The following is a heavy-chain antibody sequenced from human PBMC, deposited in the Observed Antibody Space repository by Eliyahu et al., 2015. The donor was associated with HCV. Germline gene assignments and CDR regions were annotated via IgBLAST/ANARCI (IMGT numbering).Heavy chain of an antibody. D-gene: IGHD6-13*01. CDR2: IFYSETT. V-gene: IGHV4-31*03. Sequence: QVQLQESGPGLVKPSQTLSLTCXVSGGSXSSGXYYWTWIRQHPGKGLEWIGYIFYSETTYYNPSLKSRVTISLDTSKNQFSLKLSSVTAADTAVYYCARSGVAAAGTNWYFDLWGRGTLVTVSS. CDR3: ARSGVAAAGTNWYFDL. J-gene: IGHJ2*01. CDR1: GGSXSSGXYY.